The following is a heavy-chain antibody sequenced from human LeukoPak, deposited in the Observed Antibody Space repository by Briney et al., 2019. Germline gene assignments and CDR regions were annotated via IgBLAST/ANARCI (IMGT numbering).Heavy chain of an antibody. D-gene: IGHD3-22*01. Sequence: GGSLRLSCAASGFTFSSYAMSWVRQAPGKGLEWVSAISGSGGSTYHADSVKGRFTISRDNSKNTLYLQMNSLRAEDTAVYYCAKGDNYYDSSGRYWGQGTLVTVSS. CDR1: GFTFSSYA. CDR3: AKGDNYYDSSGRY. J-gene: IGHJ4*02. V-gene: IGHV3-23*01. CDR2: ISGSGGST.